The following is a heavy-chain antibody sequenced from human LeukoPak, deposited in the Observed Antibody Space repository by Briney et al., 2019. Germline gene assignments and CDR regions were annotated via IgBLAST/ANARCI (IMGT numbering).Heavy chain of an antibody. V-gene: IGHV3-23*01. CDR1: GFTFSSYA. CDR2: ISGSGGST. D-gene: IGHD3-10*01. Sequence: GGSLRLSCGASGFTFSSYAMSWVRQAPGKGREWVSAISGSGGSTYYADSVKGRFTISIDNSKNTLYLQLNSLTAEDTAVYYCAKDKGSDYYFDYWGQGTLVTVSP. J-gene: IGHJ4*02. CDR3: AKDKGSDYYFDY.